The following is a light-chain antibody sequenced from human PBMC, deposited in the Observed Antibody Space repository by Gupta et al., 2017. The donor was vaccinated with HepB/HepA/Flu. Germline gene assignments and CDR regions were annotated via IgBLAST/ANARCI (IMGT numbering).Light chain of an antibody. CDR1: SSNIGNTY. CDR3: ATGDTSRFEV. J-gene: IGLJ3*02. CDR2: END. V-gene: IGLV1-51*02. Sequence: QSVLTQPPSVSAAPGQKVTISCSESSSNIGNTYVSWYQQFPGTAPKLLIYENDKRPSGIPARFSGSKSGTAATLGITGRQTGDEADYYCATGDTSRFEVFGGGTKLTVL.